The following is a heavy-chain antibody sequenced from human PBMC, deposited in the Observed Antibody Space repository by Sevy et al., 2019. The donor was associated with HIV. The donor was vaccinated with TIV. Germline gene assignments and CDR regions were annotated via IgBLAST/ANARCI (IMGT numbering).Heavy chain of an antibody. V-gene: IGHV4-59*01. D-gene: IGHD1-20*01. CDR2: IDDSGST. CDR1: GGSISSYY. CDR3: ARGYNWNIEGLDY. Sequence: SETLSLTCTVSGGSISSYYWSWIRQPPGKGLKWIGYIDDSGSTNCNPSLKSRVTISVDTPKNQISLKLTSVTAADTAVYYCARGYNWNIEGLDYWDQGTLVTVSS. J-gene: IGHJ4*02.